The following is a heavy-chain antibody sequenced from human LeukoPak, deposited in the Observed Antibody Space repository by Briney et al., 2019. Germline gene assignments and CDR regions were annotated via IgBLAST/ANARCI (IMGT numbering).Heavy chain of an antibody. CDR2: IRYDGSNK. V-gene: IGHV3-30*02. Sequence: GGSLRLSCAASGFTFSSYGMHWVRQAPGKGLEWVVFIRYDGSNKYYADSVKGGFTISRDNSKNTLYLQMNSLRAEHTAVYYCAKDSSSSGYYYYFDYWGQGTLVTVSS. J-gene: IGHJ4*02. CDR1: GFTFSSYG. D-gene: IGHD3-22*01. CDR3: AKDSSSSGYYYYFDY.